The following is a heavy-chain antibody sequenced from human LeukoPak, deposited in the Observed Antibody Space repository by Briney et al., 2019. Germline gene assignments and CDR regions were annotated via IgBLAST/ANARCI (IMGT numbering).Heavy chain of an antibody. Sequence: ASVKVSCKASGYTFTYYYIHCVRQPPGQGLEWVGLINPKCGGTNNVRRFQGRVTMHRDTSISANAMELNRLRSDEPDGYFCVRPPGVCNAFDIWDQGPVAPVSS. CDR3: VRPPGVCNAFDI. CDR2: INPKCGGT. D-gene: IGHD3-3*01. CDR1: GYTFTYYY. J-gene: IGHJ3*02. V-gene: IGHV1-2*02.